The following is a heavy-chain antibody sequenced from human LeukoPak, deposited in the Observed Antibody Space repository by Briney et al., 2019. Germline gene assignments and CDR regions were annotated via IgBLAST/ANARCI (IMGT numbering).Heavy chain of an antibody. CDR1: GGTSSSYA. CDR3: ASPRGGPSTVTTYYFDY. V-gene: IGHV1-69*05. CDR2: IIPIFGTA. Sequence: SVKVSCKASGGTSSSYAISWVRQAPGQGLEWMGGIIPIFGTANYAQKFQGRVTITTDESTSTAYMELSSLRSEDTAVYYCASPRGGPSTVTTYYFDYWGQGTLVTVSS. D-gene: IGHD4-11*01. J-gene: IGHJ4*02.